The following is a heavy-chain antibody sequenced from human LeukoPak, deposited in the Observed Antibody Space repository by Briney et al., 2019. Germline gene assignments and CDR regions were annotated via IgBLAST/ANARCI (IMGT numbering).Heavy chain of an antibody. V-gene: IGHV3-23*01. J-gene: IGHJ4*02. CDR3: ARGRTSYES. Sequence: GGSLRLSCAAPGFTFSSYAMSSVRQAPGKGLEWVSGIDASGGSTYYADSVKGRFTSSRDNSKNTLYLQMNSLRAEVTSVYYCARGRTSYESWGQGTLVTVSS. D-gene: IGHD2-21*01. CDR2: IDASGGST. CDR1: GFTFSSYA.